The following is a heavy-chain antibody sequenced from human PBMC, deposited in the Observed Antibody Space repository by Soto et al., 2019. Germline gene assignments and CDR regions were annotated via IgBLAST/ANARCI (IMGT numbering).Heavy chain of an antibody. CDR1: GGTFSSYA. J-gene: IGHJ4*02. CDR2: IIPIFGTA. V-gene: IGHV1-69*06. Sequence: QVQLAQSGAEVKKPGSSVKVSCKASGGTFSSYAISWVRQAPGQGLEWMGGIIPIFGTANYAQKFKGRVTINADKSTSTADMEMSSLRSEDTAVYYCAGWITTVTTTPSFDYWGQGTLVTVSS. D-gene: IGHD4-17*01. CDR3: AGWITTVTTTPSFDY.